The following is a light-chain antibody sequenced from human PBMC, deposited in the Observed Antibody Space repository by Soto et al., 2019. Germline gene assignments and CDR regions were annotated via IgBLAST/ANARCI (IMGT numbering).Light chain of an antibody. CDR2: EGS. CDR3: CSYAGSSKV. J-gene: IGLJ2*01. CDR1: SSDVGNYNL. Sequence: QSALTQPASVSGSPGQSITISCTGTSSDVGNYNLVSWYQQHPGKAPKLMIYEGSRRPSGVSNRFSGSKSGNTASLTISGLQAEDEADYYCCSYAGSSKVFGGGTTLTVL. V-gene: IGLV2-23*01.